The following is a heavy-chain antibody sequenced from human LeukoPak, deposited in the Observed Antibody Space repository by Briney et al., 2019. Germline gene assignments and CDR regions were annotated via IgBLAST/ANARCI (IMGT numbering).Heavy chain of an antibody. CDR2: IKKDGSEK. CDR3: ARDLSGVTGYTYGRGIDY. D-gene: IGHD5-18*01. CDR1: GFTFSSYW. V-gene: IGHV3-7*01. J-gene: IGHJ4*02. Sequence: GGSLRLPCAASGFTFSSYWMSWVRQAPGKGLEGVASIKKDGSEKYYVDSVKGRFTISRDNAKTSLYLQMNSLRAEDTAVYYCARDLSGVTGYTYGRGIDYWGQGTLVTVSS.